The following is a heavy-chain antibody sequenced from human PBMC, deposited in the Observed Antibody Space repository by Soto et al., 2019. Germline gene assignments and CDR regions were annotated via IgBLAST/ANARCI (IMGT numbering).Heavy chain of an antibody. V-gene: IGHV4-61*08. CDR1: GDSVSSGGNY. D-gene: IGHD3-3*01. Sequence: KTSETLSLTCIVSGDSVSSGGNYWSWIRQPPGKGLEWIGYVYHTGRTSYNPSLKSRVSISMDTSKNQFSLNLDSVTAADTAVYFCARDFAYFDSWGQGTLVTV. J-gene: IGHJ4*02. CDR3: ARDFAYFDS. CDR2: VYHTGRT.